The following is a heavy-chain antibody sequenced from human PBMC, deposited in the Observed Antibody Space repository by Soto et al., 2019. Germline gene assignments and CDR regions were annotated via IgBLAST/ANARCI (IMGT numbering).Heavy chain of an antibody. Sequence: QVQLQESGPGLVKPSGTLSLTCAVSGGSISSSNWWSWVRQPPGKGLEWIGEIYHSGSTNYNPSLKSRDTISVDKSKNQFSLKLSSVTAADTAVYYCARGSPYYDILPGYYWYFDYWGQGTLVTVSS. V-gene: IGHV4-4*02. J-gene: IGHJ4*02. CDR2: IYHSGST. D-gene: IGHD3-9*01. CDR3: ARGSPYYDILPGYYWYFDY. CDR1: GGSISSSNW.